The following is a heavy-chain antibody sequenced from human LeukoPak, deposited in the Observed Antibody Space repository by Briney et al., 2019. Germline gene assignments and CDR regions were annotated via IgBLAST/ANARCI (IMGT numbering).Heavy chain of an antibody. D-gene: IGHD4-17*01. J-gene: IGHJ4*02. CDR3: ARHGDYEEYYFDY. CDR2: IYSGGST. V-gene: IGHV3-53*01. Sequence: GGSLRLSCAASGFTFSSYAMSWVRQAPGKGLEWVSVIYSGGSTYYADSVKGRFTISRDNSKNTLYLQMNSLRAEDTAVYYCARHGDYEEYYFDYWGQGTLVTVSS. CDR1: GFTFSSYA.